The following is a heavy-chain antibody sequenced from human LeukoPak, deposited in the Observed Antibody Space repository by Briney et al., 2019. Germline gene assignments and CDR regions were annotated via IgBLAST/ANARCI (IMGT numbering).Heavy chain of an antibody. V-gene: IGHV3-23*01. CDR3: AKDQGLCSSTSCYMGPIDY. J-gene: IGHJ4*02. CDR1: GFTFSCYA. CDR2: ISGSGGST. D-gene: IGHD2-2*02. Sequence: PGGSLRLSCAASGFTFSCYAMSWVRQAPGKGLEWVSAISGSGGSTYYADSVTGRFTISRDNSKNTLYLQMNSLRAEDTAVYYCAKDQGLCSSTSCYMGPIDYWGQGTLVTVSS.